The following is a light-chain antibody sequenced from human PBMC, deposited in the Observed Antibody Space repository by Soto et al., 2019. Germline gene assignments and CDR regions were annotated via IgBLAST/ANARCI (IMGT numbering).Light chain of an antibody. Sequence: EIVMTQSPATLSVSPGERATLSCRASQSVSSNLAWYQQKPGQAPRLLIYGASTRATGIPARFSGSGSGTEFNLTISILQSEDVAVYYCQQYNNWPPPRTFGGGTKVEIK. J-gene: IGKJ4*02. CDR2: GAS. CDR1: QSVSSN. CDR3: QQYNNWPPPRT. V-gene: IGKV3-15*01.